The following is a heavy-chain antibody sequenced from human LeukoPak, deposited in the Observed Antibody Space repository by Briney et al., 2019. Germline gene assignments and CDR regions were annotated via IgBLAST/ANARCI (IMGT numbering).Heavy chain of an antibody. V-gene: IGHV3-23*01. Sequence: GGSLRLSCAASGFTLRNYAMSWVRQAPGKGLEWVSSIGAGDKYTYHIDSVKGRFTITRDNSKNTLYLQMNSLRAGDTAIYYCANFHSGSYWLPYYFDYWGQGTLVTVSS. D-gene: IGHD1-26*01. CDR1: GFTLRNYA. J-gene: IGHJ4*02. CDR3: ANFHSGSYWLPYYFDY. CDR2: IGAGDKYT.